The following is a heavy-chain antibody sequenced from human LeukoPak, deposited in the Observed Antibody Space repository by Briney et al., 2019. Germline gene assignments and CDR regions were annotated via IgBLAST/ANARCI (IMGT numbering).Heavy chain of an antibody. V-gene: IGHV3-48*02. CDR1: GFTFSRYS. CDR3: ARYGDYPGAFDI. CDR2: ISSSSGTR. J-gene: IGHJ3*02. Sequence: PGGSLRLSCAASGFTFSRYSMNWVRQAPGKGLEWVSYISSSSGTRYYGDSVKGRFTISRDNAKNSLYLQMNSLRDEDTAVYYCARYGDYPGAFDIWGQGTMVTVSS. D-gene: IGHD4-17*01.